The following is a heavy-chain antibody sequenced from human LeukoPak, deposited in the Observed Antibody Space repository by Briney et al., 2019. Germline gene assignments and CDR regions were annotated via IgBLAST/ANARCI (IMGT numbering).Heavy chain of an antibody. D-gene: IGHD5-12*01. Sequence: SGTLSLTCTVSGDSINSLGLWSWIRQPPGKGLEWIGYIYYSGSTYYNPSLKSRVTISVDTSKNQFSLKPSSVTAADTAVYYCARASGYDYFDYWGQGTLVTVSS. CDR1: GDSINSLGL. V-gene: IGHV4-30-4*01. J-gene: IGHJ4*02. CDR3: ARASGYDYFDY. CDR2: IYYSGST.